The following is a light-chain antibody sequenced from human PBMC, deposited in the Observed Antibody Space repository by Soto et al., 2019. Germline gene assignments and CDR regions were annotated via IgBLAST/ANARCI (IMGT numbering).Light chain of an antibody. CDR3: SSYTTSSTVV. V-gene: IGLV2-14*03. Sequence: ALTQPASVFGSPGQSITISCTGTSSDVGGYNFVSWYQQLPGKAPKLMIYEVTSRPSGVSNRFSGSKSGNTASLTISGLQPEDEAEYYCSSYTTSSTVVFGTGTKLTVL. J-gene: IGLJ1*01. CDR1: SSDVGGYNF. CDR2: EVT.